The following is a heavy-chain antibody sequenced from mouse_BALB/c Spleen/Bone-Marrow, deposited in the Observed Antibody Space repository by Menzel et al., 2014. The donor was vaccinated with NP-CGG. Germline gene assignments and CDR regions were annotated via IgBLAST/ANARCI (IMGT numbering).Heavy chain of an antibody. CDR2: INPSNGRT. D-gene: IGHD2-3*01. CDR1: GFTFTSYW. CDR3: ARDGHYRYAMDY. Sequence: QVQLQQSGDELVKPGASVKLSCMASGFTFTSYWIHWVKQRPGQGPEWIGEINPSNGRTNYNEKFKSKATLTEDKSSSTAYMQLSSLTSEDSAVYYCARDGHYRYAMDYWGQGTSVTVSS. J-gene: IGHJ4*01. V-gene: IGHV1S81*02.